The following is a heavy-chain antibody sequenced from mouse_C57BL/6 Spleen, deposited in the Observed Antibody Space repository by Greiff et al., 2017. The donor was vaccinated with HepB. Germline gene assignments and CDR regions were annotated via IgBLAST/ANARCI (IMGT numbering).Heavy chain of an antibody. V-gene: IGHV5-17*01. J-gene: IGHJ4*01. Sequence: EVKVEESGGGLVKPGGSLKLSCAASGFTFSDYGMHWVRQAPEKGLEWVAYISSGSSTIYYADTVKGRFTISRDNAKNTLFLQMTSLRSEDTAMYYCAGDSREIYAMDYWGQGTSVTVSS. CDR3: AGDSREIYAMDY. CDR1: GFTFSDYG. CDR2: ISSGSSTI. D-gene: IGHD1-1*01.